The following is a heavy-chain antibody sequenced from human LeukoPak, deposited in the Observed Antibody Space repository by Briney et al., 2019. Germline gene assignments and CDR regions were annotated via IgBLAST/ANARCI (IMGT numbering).Heavy chain of an antibody. CDR1: GYTFTSED. J-gene: IGHJ6*03. D-gene: IGHD2-8*01. CDR2: INPNSGHA. Sequence: ASVKVSCKASGYTFTSEDIHWVRQASGQGLEWMGVINPNSGHAGYLHKFQGRVTMTRNTSITTAYMDLSSLRSEDTAVYYCARGRRYCSNAACYSNYYYMDVWGTGTTVTVSS. V-gene: IGHV1-8*01. CDR3: ARGRRYCSNAACYSNYYYMDV.